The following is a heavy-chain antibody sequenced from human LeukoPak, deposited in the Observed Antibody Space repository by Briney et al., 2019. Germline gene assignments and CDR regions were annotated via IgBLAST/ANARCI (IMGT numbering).Heavy chain of an antibody. CDR2: INPNSGGT. V-gene: IGHV1-2*02. J-gene: IGHJ4*02. D-gene: IGHD3-10*01. Sequence: ASVKVSCKASVYTFTDYYMHWVRQAPGQGLEWMGWINPNSGGTNYAQKFQGRVTMTRDTSISTVYLELSSLRADDTAVYYCARDPATTYYYNPWGQGTLVTVSS. CDR3: ARDPATTYYYNP. CDR1: VYTFTDYY.